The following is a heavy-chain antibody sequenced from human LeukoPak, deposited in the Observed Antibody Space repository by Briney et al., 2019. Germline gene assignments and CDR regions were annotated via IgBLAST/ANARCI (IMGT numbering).Heavy chain of an antibody. Sequence: GGSLRLSCAASGFTFSSYAMTWVRQAPGKGLEWVSALSGSGTSTFYADSVKGRFTISRDNPKNSLYLQMNNLRADDTAVYYCTRDTDGSLDYWGQGILVTVAS. CDR2: LSGSGTST. J-gene: IGHJ4*02. D-gene: IGHD1-26*01. CDR1: GFTFSSYA. CDR3: TRDTDGSLDY. V-gene: IGHV3-23*01.